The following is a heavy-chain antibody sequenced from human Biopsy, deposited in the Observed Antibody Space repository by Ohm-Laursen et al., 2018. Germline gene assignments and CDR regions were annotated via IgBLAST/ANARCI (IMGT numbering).Heavy chain of an antibody. V-gene: IGHV4-59*01. CDR3: ALGGGSYVNFDY. CDR2: FRFEDRT. Sequence: TLSLTYSVSGGSISNYFWTWIRQPPGKGLEWIGYFRFEDRTSYNSSLKSRVTISADTSKNQFSLRLSSVTAADTAVYYCALGGGSYVNFDYWGQGTLVTVSS. CDR1: GGSISNYF. J-gene: IGHJ4*02. D-gene: IGHD1-26*01.